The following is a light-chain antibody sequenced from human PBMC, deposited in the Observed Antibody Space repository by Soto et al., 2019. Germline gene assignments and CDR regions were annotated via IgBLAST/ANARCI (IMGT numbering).Light chain of an antibody. CDR2: GAS. J-gene: IGKJ2*01. Sequence: EIVLTQSPGTLSLSPGERATLSCRASQSVPANFLAWYQRKPGQAPRLLIYGASNRAADIPDRFNGSGSGTDFTLSINRLEPEDVGMYFCHKYGRSQFTFGQGTKLDIK. V-gene: IGKV3-20*01. CDR1: QSVPANF. CDR3: HKYGRSQFT.